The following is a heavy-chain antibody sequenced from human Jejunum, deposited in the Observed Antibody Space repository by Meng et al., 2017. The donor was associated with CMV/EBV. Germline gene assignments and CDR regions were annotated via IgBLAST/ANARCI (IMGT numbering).Heavy chain of an antibody. Sequence: GGSVNDFHYWSWIRQPPGKGLEWIAYVSYNGNTNYNPSLRSRVSISSDAAKNQFSLRLTSATAADTAVYYCARGWAEYRFSGVMDVWGQGTSVTVSS. J-gene: IGHJ6*02. D-gene: IGHD2/OR15-2a*01. V-gene: IGHV4-59*02. CDR1: GGSVNDFHY. CDR3: ARGWAEYRFSGVMDV. CDR2: VSYNGNT.